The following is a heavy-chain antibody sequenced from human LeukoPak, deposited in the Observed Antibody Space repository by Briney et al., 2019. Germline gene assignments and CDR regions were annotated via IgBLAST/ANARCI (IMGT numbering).Heavy chain of an antibody. CDR3: ARAGYQLPAHWFDP. J-gene: IGHJ5*02. Sequence: ASVKVSCKASGYTFTSYYMHWVRQAPGQGLEWMGIINPSGGSTSYAQKFQGRVTMTRDMSTSTVYMELSRLRSDDTAVYYCARAGYQLPAHWFDPWGQGTLVTVSS. D-gene: IGHD2-2*01. CDR2: INPSGGST. V-gene: IGHV1-46*01. CDR1: GYTFTSYY.